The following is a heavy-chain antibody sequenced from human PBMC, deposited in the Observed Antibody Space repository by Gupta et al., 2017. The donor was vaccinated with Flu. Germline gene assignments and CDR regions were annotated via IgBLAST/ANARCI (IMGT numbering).Heavy chain of an antibody. D-gene: IGHD3-22*01. CDR2: IWYDGSNK. Sequence: QVQLVESGGGVVQPGRSLRLSCAASGFTFSSYGMHWVRQAPGKGLEGVAVIWYDGSNKYYADYGKGRVTISRDNSKNTRYLQMNSMRAEDTAVYYCARDGGRSTMIGGPFDIGGQGTMVTVSS. CDR1: GFTFSSYG. J-gene: IGHJ3*02. CDR3: ARDGGRSTMIGGPFDI. V-gene: IGHV3-33*01.